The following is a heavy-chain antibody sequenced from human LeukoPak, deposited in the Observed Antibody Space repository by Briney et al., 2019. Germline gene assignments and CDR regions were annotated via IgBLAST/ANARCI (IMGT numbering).Heavy chain of an antibody. D-gene: IGHD7-27*01. V-gene: IGHV4-34*01. CDR3: ARAPAPYWGFQGYFDL. CDR2: INHSGST. CDR1: GGSISSYY. Sequence: SETLSLTCTVSGGSISSYYWGWIRQPPGKGLEWIGEINHSGSTKYNPSLKSRVTISVDTSKNQFSLKLSSVTAADTAVYYCARAPAPYWGFQGYFDLWGRGTLVTVSS. J-gene: IGHJ2*01.